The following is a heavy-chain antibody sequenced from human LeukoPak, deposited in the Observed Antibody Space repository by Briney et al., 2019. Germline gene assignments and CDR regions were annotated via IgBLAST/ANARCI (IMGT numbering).Heavy chain of an antibody. Sequence: ASVKVSCKASGYTFSAYAIHWVRQAPGQRFEWMGWIDADTGDTRYPQKFQGRVTITRDTSASTAYMELSSLKSEDTAVYYCAGGSTSDWPLDHWGQETLVTISS. V-gene: IGHV1-3*01. D-gene: IGHD6-19*01. J-gene: IGHJ4*02. CDR2: IDADTGDT. CDR3: AGGSTSDWPLDH. CDR1: GYTFSAYA.